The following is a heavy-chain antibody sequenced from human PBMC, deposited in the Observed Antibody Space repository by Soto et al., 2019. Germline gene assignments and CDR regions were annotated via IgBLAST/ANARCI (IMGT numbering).Heavy chain of an antibody. CDR2: ISAYNGNT. CDR3: AKDPMYDSSWYLGY. V-gene: IGHV1-18*04. Sequence: ASVKVSCKASGYTFTSYGISWVRQAPGQGLEWMGWISAYNGNTNYAQKLQGRVTITTDTSTSTAYMELRSLRSDDTAVYYCAKDPMYDSSWYLGYWGQGTLVTVSS. J-gene: IGHJ4*02. CDR1: GYTFTSYG. D-gene: IGHD6-13*01.